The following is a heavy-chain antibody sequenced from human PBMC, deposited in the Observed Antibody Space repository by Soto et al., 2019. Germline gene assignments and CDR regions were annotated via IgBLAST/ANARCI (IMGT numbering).Heavy chain of an antibody. CDR3: ARAGSRNWFDP. V-gene: IGHV3-23*01. Sequence: PGGSLRLSCAASGFTFTSYGMSWVRQAPGKGLEWVSAITGSGGSTYYADSVKGRFTISRDNSKNTLYLRMNSLRAGDTAVYYCARAGSRNWFDPWGQGTLVTVSS. D-gene: IGHD1-1*01. J-gene: IGHJ5*02. CDR1: GFTFTSYG. CDR2: ITGSGGST.